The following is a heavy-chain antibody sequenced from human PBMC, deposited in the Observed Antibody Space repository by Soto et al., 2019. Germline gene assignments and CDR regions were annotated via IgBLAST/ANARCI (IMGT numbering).Heavy chain of an antibody. CDR2: ISRSGDTT. CDR3: TKVEMVTTN. CDR1: GFRFSSYA. Sequence: EVQLLESGGGLVQPGGSLRLSCAASGFRFSSYAMSWVRQTQGKGLQWVSAISRSGDTTHYADSVKGRFTISRDNSENTLFLQMSNLKAEDSALYYCTKVEMVTTNWGQGTLVTVSS. J-gene: IGHJ4*02. V-gene: IGHV3-23*01. D-gene: IGHD1-1*01.